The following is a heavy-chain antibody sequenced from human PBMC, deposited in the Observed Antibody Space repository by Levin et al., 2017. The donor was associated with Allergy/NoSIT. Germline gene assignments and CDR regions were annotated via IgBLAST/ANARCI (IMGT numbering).Heavy chain of an antibody. V-gene: IGHV3-21*01. J-gene: IGHJ6*03. D-gene: IGHD4-17*01. CDR3: ARGGYYGDYVSYYYYYYYMDV. CDR2: ISSSSSYI. Sequence: GESLKISCAASGFTFSSCAMNWVRQAPGKGLEWVSSISSSSSYIYYADSVKGRFTISRDNAKNSLYLQMNSLRAEDTAVYYCARGGYYGDYVSYYYYYYYMDVWGKGTTVTVSS. CDR1: GFTFSSCA.